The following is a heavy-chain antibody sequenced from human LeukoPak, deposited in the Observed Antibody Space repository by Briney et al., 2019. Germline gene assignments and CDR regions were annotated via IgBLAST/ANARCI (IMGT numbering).Heavy chain of an antibody. CDR1: GFTFSSYA. V-gene: IGHV3-23*01. Sequence: PGGSLRLSCAASGFTFSSYAMSWVRQAPGKGLEWVSAISGSGGSTYYADSVKGRFTISRDNSENTLYLQMNSLRPEDTAIYYCARAVGATAPYDYWGQGTLVTVSS. D-gene: IGHD1-26*01. J-gene: IGHJ4*02. CDR2: ISGSGGST. CDR3: ARAVGATAPYDY.